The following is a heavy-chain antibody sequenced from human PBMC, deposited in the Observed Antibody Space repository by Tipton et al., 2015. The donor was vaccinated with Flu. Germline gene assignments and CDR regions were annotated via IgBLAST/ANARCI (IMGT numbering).Heavy chain of an antibody. CDR1: GASVSSYY. Sequence: TLSLTCTVSGASVSSYYWSWIRQPPGKGLEWIGYIYYSGNTDFNPSLKSRVTMSVDMSKNQFSLKLCSVTAADTAVYYCARQGGVVVVGGGPLSSFDIWGQGTMVTVSS. D-gene: IGHD2-15*01. V-gene: IGHV4-59*02. J-gene: IGHJ3*02. CDR2: IYYSGNT. CDR3: ARQGGVVVVGGGPLSSFDI.